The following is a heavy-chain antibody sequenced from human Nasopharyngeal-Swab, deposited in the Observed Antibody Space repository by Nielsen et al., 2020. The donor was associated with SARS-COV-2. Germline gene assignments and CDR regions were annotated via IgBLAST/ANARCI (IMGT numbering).Heavy chain of an antibody. CDR2: ISAHNGNT. Sequence: WGCHDTRLRIEWMGWISAHNGNTKYAPRLQGRVTMTTDTSTNTAYMELRSLRSDDMAVYYCATSLHIINTSHTFDYWGQGTLVTVSS. CDR3: ATSLHIINTSHTFDY. D-gene: IGHD1-14*01. J-gene: IGHJ4*02. V-gene: IGHV1-18*03.